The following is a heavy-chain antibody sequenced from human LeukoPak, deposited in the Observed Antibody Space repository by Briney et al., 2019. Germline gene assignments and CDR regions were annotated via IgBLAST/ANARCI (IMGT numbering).Heavy chain of an antibody. V-gene: IGHV3-30*02. CDR3: AKECTVAGWFDY. Sequence: GGSLRLSCAASGFTFSNYGMHWVRQAPGKGLEWVAFIRYDGSNKYYADSVKGRFTISRDNSKNTLYLQMNSLRAEDTAVYYCAKECTVAGWFDYWGQGTLVTVSS. D-gene: IGHD6-19*01. J-gene: IGHJ4*02. CDR2: IRYDGSNK. CDR1: GFTFSNYG.